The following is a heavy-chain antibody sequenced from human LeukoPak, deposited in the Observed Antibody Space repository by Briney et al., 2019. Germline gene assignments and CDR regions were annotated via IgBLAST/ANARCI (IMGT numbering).Heavy chain of an antibody. D-gene: IGHD2-2*01. V-gene: IGHV1-2*06. CDR3: ARVGFTTSWSNFDY. Sequence: GASVTVSCKAAGYNFPAYFIHWVRQAPGQGLEWMGRINPNGGDTNYAQKFQGRVTMAGDTSISTAYMELSSLISDDTAVYYCARVGFTTSWSNFDYWGQGTLVTVSS. CDR2: INPNGGDT. J-gene: IGHJ4*02. CDR1: GYNFPAYF.